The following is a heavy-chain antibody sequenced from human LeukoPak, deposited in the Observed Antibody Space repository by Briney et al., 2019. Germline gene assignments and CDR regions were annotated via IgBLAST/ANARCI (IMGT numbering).Heavy chain of an antibody. CDR2: IYYSGST. CDR1: GGSISSYY. CDR3: ARQNGGNSASGFWWFDP. D-gene: IGHD2-21*02. Sequence: KASETLSLTCTVSGGSISSYYWSWIRQPPGKGLEWIGYIYYSGSTNYNPSLKSRVTISVDTSKNQFSLKLSSVTAADTAVYYCARQNGGNSASGFWWFDPWGQGTLVTVSS. J-gene: IGHJ5*02. V-gene: IGHV4-59*08.